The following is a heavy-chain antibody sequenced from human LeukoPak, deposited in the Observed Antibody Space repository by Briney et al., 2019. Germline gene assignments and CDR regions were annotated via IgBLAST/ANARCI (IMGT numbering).Heavy chain of an antibody. J-gene: IGHJ4*02. V-gene: IGHV3-7*01. Sequence: SGGSLRLSCAASGFTVSSNYMSWVRQAPGKGLEWVANIKQDGSEKYFVDSVKGRFTISRDNAKNSVYLQMNSLRAEDTAVYYCAREGIAATVDYWGQGTLVTVSS. CDR1: GFTVSSNY. D-gene: IGHD6-13*01. CDR2: IKQDGSEK. CDR3: AREGIAATVDY.